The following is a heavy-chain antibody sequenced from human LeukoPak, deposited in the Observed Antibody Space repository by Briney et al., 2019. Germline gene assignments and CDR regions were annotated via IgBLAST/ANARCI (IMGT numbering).Heavy chain of an antibody. Sequence: GASVKVSCKASGYTFTSYDINWVRQATGQGLEWMGWMNPDSGNTGYAQKFQGRVTMTRNTSISTAYMELSSLRSDDTAVYYCARALGIAVAGIGDNYWGQGTLVTVSS. CDR1: GYTFTSYD. V-gene: IGHV1-8*01. CDR2: MNPDSGNT. J-gene: IGHJ4*02. D-gene: IGHD6-19*01. CDR3: ARALGIAVAGIGDNY.